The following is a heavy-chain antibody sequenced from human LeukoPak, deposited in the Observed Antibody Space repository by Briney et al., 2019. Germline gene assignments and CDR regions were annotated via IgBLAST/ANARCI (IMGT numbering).Heavy chain of an antibody. CDR1: GGTFSSYA. J-gene: IGHJ4*02. V-gene: IGHV1-69*05. Sequence: GASVKVSCKASGGTFSSYAISWVRQAPGQGLEWMGGIIPIFGTANYAQKFQGRVTITTDESTSTAYMELSSLRSEDTAVYYCARDRRYSSSPYYDYWGQGTLVTVSS. D-gene: IGHD6-6*01. CDR3: ARDRRYSSSPYYDY. CDR2: IIPIFGTA.